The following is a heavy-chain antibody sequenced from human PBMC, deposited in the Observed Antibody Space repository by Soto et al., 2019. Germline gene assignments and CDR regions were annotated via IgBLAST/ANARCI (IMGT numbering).Heavy chain of an antibody. CDR1: GFTFSSYA. CDR3: VKGYDFWSGYVPVYFDY. V-gene: IGHV3-23*01. J-gene: IGHJ4*02. Sequence: PGGSLRLSCAASGFTFSSYAMSWVRQAPGKGLEWVSAISGSGGSTYYADSVRGRFTISRDNSKNTLYLQMDSLRAADTAIYYCVKGYDFWSGYVPVYFDYWGQGTLVTVSS. CDR2: ISGSGGST. D-gene: IGHD3-3*01.